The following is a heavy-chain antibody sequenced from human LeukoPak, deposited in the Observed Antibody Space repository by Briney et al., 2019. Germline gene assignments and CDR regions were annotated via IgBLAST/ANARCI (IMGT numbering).Heavy chain of an antibody. J-gene: IGHJ5*02. CDR2: IADDVSDT. CDR1: GFTFSPYW. V-gene: IGHV3-74*03. Sequence: GGSLRLSCAASGFTFSPYWMHWVRQGPGEGLMWVSRIADDVSDTKYADSVTGRFTISRDNAKNILYLQMHSLRVDDTAVYYCVRGGCSSPSCLDPWGQGILVTVSS. CDR3: VRGGCSSPSCLDP. D-gene: IGHD2-2*01.